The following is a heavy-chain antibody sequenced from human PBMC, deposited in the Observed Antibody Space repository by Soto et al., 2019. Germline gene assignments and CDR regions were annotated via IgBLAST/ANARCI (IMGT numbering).Heavy chain of an antibody. D-gene: IGHD3-10*01. CDR1: GGSISSGGYY. CDR3: ARGQYYYGSGSTNWFDP. Sequence: QVQLQESGPGLVKPSQTLSLTCTVSGGSISSGGYYWSWIRQHPGKGLEWIGYIYYSGSTDYNPSLKSRVTISVDTSKNQFSLKLSSVTAADTAVYYCARGQYYYGSGSTNWFDPWGQGTLVTVSS. CDR2: IYYSGST. V-gene: IGHV4-31*03. J-gene: IGHJ5*02.